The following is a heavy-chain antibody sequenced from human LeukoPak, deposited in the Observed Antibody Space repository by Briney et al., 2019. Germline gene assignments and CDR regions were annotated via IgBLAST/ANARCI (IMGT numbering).Heavy chain of an antibody. V-gene: IGHV4-34*01. D-gene: IGHD4-11*01. CDR1: GGSFSGYY. J-gene: IGHJ4*02. CDR3: ARFHGYGNHRPIDY. Sequence: SETLSLTCAVYGGSFSGYYWSWIRQPPGKGLEWIGEINHSGRTNYNPSLKSRVTISVDTSKNQFSLKLSSVTAADTAVYYCARFHGYGNHRPIDYWGQGTLVTVSS. CDR2: INHSGRT.